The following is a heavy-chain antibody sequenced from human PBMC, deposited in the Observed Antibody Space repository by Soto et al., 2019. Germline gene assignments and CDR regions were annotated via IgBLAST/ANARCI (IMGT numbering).Heavy chain of an antibody. CDR3: GKGSRSGRPYYFDS. J-gene: IGHJ4*01. D-gene: IGHD2-15*01. CDR1: GFMFSNYA. CDR2: ITASADDT. Sequence: EVQLLESGGGLVQPGGSLKLSCAASGFMFSNYAMSWVRQAPGKGLEWFSGITASADDTYQADSVKGRFTISRDNSKNKLYLQMNSLRGDDSAVYYCGKGSRSGRPYYFDSWGHGSMVTVSS. V-gene: IGHV3-23*01.